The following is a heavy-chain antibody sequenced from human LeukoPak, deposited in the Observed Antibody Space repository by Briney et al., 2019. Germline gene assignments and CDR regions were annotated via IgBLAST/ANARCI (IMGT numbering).Heavy chain of an antibody. J-gene: IGHJ5*01. CDR2: ISNSGSTI. CDR3: ARAYVDTYYSNISCRGRWFDP. V-gene: IGHV3-48*03. Sequence: AGGSLRLSCAASGFTFSSYEMNWVRRAPGKGLEWVSYISNSGSTIYYADSVKGRFTVSRDNSKNTLYLQMKSLRAEDTAVYFCARAYVDTYYSNISCRGRWFDPWGQGTLVTVSS. CDR1: GFTFSSYE. D-gene: IGHD2-2*01.